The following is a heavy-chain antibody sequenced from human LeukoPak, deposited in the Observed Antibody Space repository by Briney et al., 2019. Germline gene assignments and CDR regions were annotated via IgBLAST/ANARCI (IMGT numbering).Heavy chain of an antibody. J-gene: IGHJ5*02. V-gene: IGHV4-34*01. CDR3: ARATKDPPFGRYLATRSLHNWFDP. Sequence: PSETLSLTCAVSGGSFSGYYWSWIRQPPGKGLEWIGEINHSGSTNYNPSLKSRVTISVDTSKNQFSLKLSSVTAADTAVYYCARATKDPPFGRYLATRSLHNWFDPWGQGTLVTASS. CDR1: GGSFSGYY. CDR2: INHSGST. D-gene: IGHD6-19*01.